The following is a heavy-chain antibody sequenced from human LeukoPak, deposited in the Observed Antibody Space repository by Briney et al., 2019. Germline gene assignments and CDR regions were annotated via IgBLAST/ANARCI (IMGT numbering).Heavy chain of an antibody. J-gene: IGHJ5*02. D-gene: IGHD3-22*01. Sequence: GASAKVSCKASGGTLSSYAISWVRQAPGQGLEWMGGIIPIFGTANYAQKFQGRVTITTDEFTSTAYMELSSLRSEDTAVYYCAREDQSHYYDSSGYANWFDPWGQGTLVTVSS. CDR3: AREDQSHYYDSSGYANWFDP. V-gene: IGHV1-69*05. CDR2: IIPIFGTA. CDR1: GGTLSSYA.